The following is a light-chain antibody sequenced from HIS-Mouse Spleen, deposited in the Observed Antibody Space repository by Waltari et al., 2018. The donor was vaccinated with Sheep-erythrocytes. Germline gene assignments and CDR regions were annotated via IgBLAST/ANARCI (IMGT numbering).Light chain of an antibody. CDR3: QQRSNWYT. Sequence: LTQSPSSLSASVGDRVTIPCRASQSVSSYLAWYQQKPGQAPRLPIYDASNRATGIPARFSGSGSGTDFTLTISSLEPEDFAVYYCQQRSNWYTFGQGTKLEIK. V-gene: IGKV3-11*01. CDR2: DAS. CDR1: QSVSSY. J-gene: IGKJ2*01.